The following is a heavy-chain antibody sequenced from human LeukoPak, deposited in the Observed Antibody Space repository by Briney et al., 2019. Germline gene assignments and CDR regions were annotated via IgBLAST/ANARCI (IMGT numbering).Heavy chain of an antibody. J-gene: IGHJ5*02. CDR1: GFTFSSYS. D-gene: IGHD2-2*01. V-gene: IGHV3-48*01. CDR2: ISSSSSTI. CDR3: VRDDPRRGQLLLGNWFDP. Sequence: GGSLRLSCAASGFTFSSYSMNWVRQAPGKGLEWVSYISSSSSTIYYADSVKGRFTISRDNAKNSLYLQMNSLRAEDTAVYYCVRDDPRRGQLLLGNWFDPWGQGTLVTVSS.